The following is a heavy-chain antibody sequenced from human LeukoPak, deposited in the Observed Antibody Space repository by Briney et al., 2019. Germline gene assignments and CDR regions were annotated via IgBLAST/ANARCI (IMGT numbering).Heavy chain of an antibody. J-gene: IGHJ4*02. Sequence: PSETLSLTCTVSGGSISSSSYYWGWIRQPPGKGLEWIGSIYYTGSTYYNPSLKSRVTISVDTSKNQFSLKLSSVTAADTAVYYCARRGELLWFGEYDYWGQGTLVTVSS. V-gene: IGHV4-39*01. CDR1: GGSISSSSYY. CDR3: ARRGELLWFGEYDY. CDR2: IYYTGST. D-gene: IGHD3-10*01.